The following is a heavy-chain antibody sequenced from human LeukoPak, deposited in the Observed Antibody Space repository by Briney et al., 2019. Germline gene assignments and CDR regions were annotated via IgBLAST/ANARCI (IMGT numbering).Heavy chain of an antibody. CDR3: ARDFSYASDI. J-gene: IGHJ3*02. D-gene: IGHD2/OR15-2a*01. Sequence: GGSLRLSCAASGFTFTSYWMHWVRQAPGKGLEWVSYILGPTNIKYADSVRGRFTISRDNAKNSLYLQMNSLRDEDTAVYYCARDFSYASDIWGQGTMVTVSS. V-gene: IGHV3-48*02. CDR1: GFTFTSYW. CDR2: ILGPTNI.